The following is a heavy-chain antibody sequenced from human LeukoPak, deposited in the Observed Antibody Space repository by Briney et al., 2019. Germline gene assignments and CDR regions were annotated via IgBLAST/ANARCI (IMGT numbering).Heavy chain of an antibody. J-gene: IGHJ4*02. D-gene: IGHD3-10*01. CDR3: ARGGHYYGSGSYSLY. V-gene: IGHV3-74*01. CDR2: TDGSST. CDR1: GFTFSSYS. Sequence: GSLRLSCAASGFTFSSYSMNWVRQDPGKGLVWVARTDGSSTSYADSVKGRFTISRDNAKNTLYLQMNSLRAEDTAVYYCARGGHYYGSGSYSLYWGQGTLVTVSS.